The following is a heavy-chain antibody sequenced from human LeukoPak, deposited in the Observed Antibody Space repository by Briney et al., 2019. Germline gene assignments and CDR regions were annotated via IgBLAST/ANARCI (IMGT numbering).Heavy chain of an antibody. Sequence: AGRSLRLSCAASGFTFKICGMHWVRQAPGKGLEWVAVIWYDGSNKKYADSVKGRFTISRDNSKNTLYLQMNSLRAEDTAVYYCATLATVTTEYDFWGQGTLVTVSS. V-gene: IGHV3-33*01. D-gene: IGHD4-11*01. J-gene: IGHJ4*02. CDR1: GFTFKICG. CDR2: IWYDGSNK. CDR3: ATLATVTTEYDF.